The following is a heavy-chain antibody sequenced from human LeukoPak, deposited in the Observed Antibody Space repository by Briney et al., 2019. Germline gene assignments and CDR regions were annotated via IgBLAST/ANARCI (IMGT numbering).Heavy chain of an antibody. CDR1: GYSISSGYY. Sequence: PSETLSLTCGVSGYSISSGYYWGWIRQPPGKGLEWIGSIFHSGKTYYNLSLKSRVTISVDTSKNQFSLKLTSVTAADTAVYYCARDDIPDFWGQGTLVTVSS. D-gene: IGHD2-15*01. V-gene: IGHV4-38-2*02. CDR2: IFHSGKT. CDR3: ARDDIPDF. J-gene: IGHJ4*02.